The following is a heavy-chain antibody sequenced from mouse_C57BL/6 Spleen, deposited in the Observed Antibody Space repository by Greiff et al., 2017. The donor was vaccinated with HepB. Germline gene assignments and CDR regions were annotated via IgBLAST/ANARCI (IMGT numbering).Heavy chain of an antibody. J-gene: IGHJ3*01. CDR2: IDPSDSET. V-gene: IGHV1-52*01. Sequence: QVQLQQPGAELVRPGSSVKLSCKASGYTFTSYWMHWVKQRPIQGLEWIGNIDPSDSETHYNQKFKDKATLTVDKSSSTAYMQLSSLTSEDSAVYYGARGGLTGVLSYWGQGTLVTVSA. CDR1: GYTFTSYW. D-gene: IGHD4-1*01. CDR3: ARGGLTGVLSY.